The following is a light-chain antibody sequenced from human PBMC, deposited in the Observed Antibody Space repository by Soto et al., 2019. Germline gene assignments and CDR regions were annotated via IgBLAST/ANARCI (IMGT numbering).Light chain of an antibody. CDR3: QQYHNWPPLT. CDR1: QSVRSS. V-gene: IGKV3-15*01. Sequence: EIVMTQSPATLSVSPGERATLSCRASQSVRSSLGWYQQKPGQAPRLLIYDASTRATGVPARFSGSGSGTEFTLTISSLQSEDFAVYYCQQYHNWPPLTFGGGTKVEIK. J-gene: IGKJ4*01. CDR2: DAS.